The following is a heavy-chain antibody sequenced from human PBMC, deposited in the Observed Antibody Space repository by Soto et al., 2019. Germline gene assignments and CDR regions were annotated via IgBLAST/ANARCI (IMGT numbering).Heavy chain of an antibody. Sequence: GGSLRLSCAASGFTFSSYAMSWVRQAPGKGLEWVSAISGSGGSTYYADSVKGRFTISRDNSKNTLYLQMNSLRAEDTAVYYCAKWVSSGPYYYYYGMDVWGQGTTVTVSS. CDR1: GFTFSSYA. V-gene: IGHV3-23*01. D-gene: IGHD6-19*01. CDR2: ISGSGGST. CDR3: AKWVSSGPYYYYYGMDV. J-gene: IGHJ6*02.